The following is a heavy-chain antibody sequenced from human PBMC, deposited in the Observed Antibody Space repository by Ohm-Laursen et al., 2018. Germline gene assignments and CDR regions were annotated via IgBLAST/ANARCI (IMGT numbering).Heavy chain of an antibody. Sequence: SLRLSCAASGFTFSSYSMQWVRQAPGKRLEYISSISNNGGSTYYANSVKGRFTISRDNSKNTLYLQMGSLRAEDTAVYYCVKPTGHKIVASMGFASWGQGTLVTVSS. CDR3: VKPTGHKIVASMGFAS. V-gene: IGHV3-64*01. J-gene: IGHJ1*01. D-gene: IGHD5-24*01. CDR1: GFTFSSYS. CDR2: ISNNGGST.